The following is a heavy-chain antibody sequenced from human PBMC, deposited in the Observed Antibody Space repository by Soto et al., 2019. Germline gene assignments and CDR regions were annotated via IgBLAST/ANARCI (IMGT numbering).Heavy chain of an antibody. CDR1: GYTFTDYY. CDR3: TRGGYSGYDAFDY. D-gene: IGHD5-12*01. J-gene: IGHJ4*02. V-gene: IGHV1-2*02. CDR2: INPNSGGT. Sequence: QVQLVHSWAEVRKPGASVKVSCKASGYTFTDYYMHWVRQAPGQGLEWMGWINPNSGGTNYAQNFQGSVTMTRDTSISTVYMELSRLRSDDTAVYYCTRGGYSGYDAFDYWGQGTLVTVSP.